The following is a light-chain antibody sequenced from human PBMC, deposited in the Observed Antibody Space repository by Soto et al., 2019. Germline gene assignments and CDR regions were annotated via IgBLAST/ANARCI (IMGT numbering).Light chain of an antibody. Sequence: QSVLTQPASVSGSPGQSITISCTGTSSDVGSYSLVSWYQQHPGKAPKLMIYEVSKRPSGVSNRFSGSKSGNTASLTISGLQAEDEADYYCCSYAGSSTYVFGTGTQLTVL. CDR2: EVS. J-gene: IGLJ1*01. CDR3: CSYAGSSTYV. V-gene: IGLV2-23*02. CDR1: SSDVGSYSL.